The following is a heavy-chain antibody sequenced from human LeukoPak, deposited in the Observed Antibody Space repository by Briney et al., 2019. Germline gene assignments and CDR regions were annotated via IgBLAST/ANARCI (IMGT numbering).Heavy chain of an antibody. Sequence: NPSETLSLTCTVSGGSINIGSYYWGWIRQPPGKGLEWIGSIYYSGSTYYNPSLKSQVTISVDTSKNQFSLKLSSVTAADTAVYYCARLYCSSTSCYRVPLFNWFDPWGQGTLVTVSS. V-gene: IGHV4-39*01. CDR2: IYYSGST. CDR1: GGSINIGSYY. J-gene: IGHJ5*02. CDR3: ARLYCSSTSCYRVPLFNWFDP. D-gene: IGHD2-2*02.